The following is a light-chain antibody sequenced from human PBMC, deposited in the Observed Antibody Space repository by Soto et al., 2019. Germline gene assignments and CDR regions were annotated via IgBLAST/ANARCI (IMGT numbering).Light chain of an antibody. J-gene: IGKJ4*01. CDR3: QQYGTSPPLT. CDR2: AAS. CDR1: QSVSSSY. V-gene: IGKV3-20*01. Sequence: EIVLTQSPGTLSLSPGERATLSCKASQSVSSSYVAWYQQKPGQAPRLLIYAASSRATGIPDRFDGSGSGTEFTLTISRLEPEDFTVYYCQQYGTSPPLTFGGGTKVEIK.